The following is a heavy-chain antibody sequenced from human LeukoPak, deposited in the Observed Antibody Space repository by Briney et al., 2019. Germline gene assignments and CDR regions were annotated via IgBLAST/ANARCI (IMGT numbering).Heavy chain of an antibody. D-gene: IGHD3-3*01. CDR2: IYYSGST. CDR3: ARGGPLRFLEWLLDY. CDR1: GGSLSSYY. Sequence: SETLSLTCTVSGGSLSSYYWSWIRQPPGKGLEWIGNIYYSGSTNYNPSLKSRVTISVDTSKNQFSLKLSSVTAADTAVYYCARGGPLRFLEWLLDYWGQGTLVTVSS. J-gene: IGHJ4*02. V-gene: IGHV4-59*01.